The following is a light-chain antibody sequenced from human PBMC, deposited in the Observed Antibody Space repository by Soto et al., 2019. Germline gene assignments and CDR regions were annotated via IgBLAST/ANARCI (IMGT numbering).Light chain of an antibody. Sequence: EIVMTQSPATLSVSPGETASLSCRASQSAGNFLAWYQQKPGQAPRLLIYYIFTMATGVPTRISGSGSGTEFTLTISSLQSEDFAVYYCQQYNSWPLTFGGGTKVDIK. CDR1: QSAGNF. CDR2: YIF. J-gene: IGKJ4*01. CDR3: QQYNSWPLT. V-gene: IGKV3D-15*01.